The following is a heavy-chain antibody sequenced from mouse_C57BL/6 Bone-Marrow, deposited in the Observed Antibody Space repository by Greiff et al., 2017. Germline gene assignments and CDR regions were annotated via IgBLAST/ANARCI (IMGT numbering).Heavy chain of an antibody. J-gene: IGHJ2*01. CDR3: ARGTGDY. D-gene: IGHD4-1*01. CDR2: ISNGGGST. CDR1: GFTFSDYY. Sequence: EVKLVESGGGLVQPGGSLKLSCAASGFTFSDYYMYWVRQTPEKRLEWVAYISNGGGSTYYPDTVKGRFTISRDNAKNTLYLQMSGLKSEDTAMCYCARGTGDYWGQGTTLTVSS. V-gene: IGHV5-12*01.